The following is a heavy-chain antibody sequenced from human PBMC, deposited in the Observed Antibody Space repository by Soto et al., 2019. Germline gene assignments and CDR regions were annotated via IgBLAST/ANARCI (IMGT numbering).Heavy chain of an antibody. CDR3: ARRDAGYDISGTGGSGDY. CDR1: GGSISCSNG. D-gene: IGHD3-9*01. Sequence: GTLDLTCAVSGGSISCSNGWGCVRQPPGKGREWIGEIYHSGSTNYNPSLKSRVTISVDKSKNQFSLKLSSVTAADTAVYYCARRDAGYDISGTGGSGDYWGQGTLVTVSS. CDR2: IYHSGST. J-gene: IGHJ4*02. V-gene: IGHV4-4*02.